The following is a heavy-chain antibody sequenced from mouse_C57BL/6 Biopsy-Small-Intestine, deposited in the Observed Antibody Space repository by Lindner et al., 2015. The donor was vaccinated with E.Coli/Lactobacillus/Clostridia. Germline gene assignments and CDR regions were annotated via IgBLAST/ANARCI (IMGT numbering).Heavy chain of an antibody. Sequence: VQLQESGAELVKPGASVKMSCKASGYTFTTYPIEWMKQNHGKSLEWIGNFHPYNDDIKYNEKFKGKATLTVEKSSNTVYLELSRLTSDDSAVHYCARSRNWDAAMDYWGQGFSVTVSS. CDR2: FHPYNDDI. J-gene: IGHJ4*01. CDR3: ARSRNWDAAMDY. CDR1: GYTFTTYP. D-gene: IGHD4-1*01. V-gene: IGHV1-47*01.